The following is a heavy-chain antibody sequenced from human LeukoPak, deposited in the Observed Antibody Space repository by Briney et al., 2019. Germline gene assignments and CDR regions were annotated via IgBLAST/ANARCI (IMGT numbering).Heavy chain of an antibody. Sequence: GGSLRLSCAASGFTFSDYAMHWVRQAPGKGLEWVAVISYEGSIKTYAESVKGRFTSPRDNSKNTLYLQMSSLRTEDTAVYYCASPGVSDFWGQGTLVTVSS. J-gene: IGHJ4*02. V-gene: IGHV3-30*04. D-gene: IGHD3-10*01. CDR3: ASPGVSDF. CDR1: GFTFSDYA. CDR2: ISYEGSIK.